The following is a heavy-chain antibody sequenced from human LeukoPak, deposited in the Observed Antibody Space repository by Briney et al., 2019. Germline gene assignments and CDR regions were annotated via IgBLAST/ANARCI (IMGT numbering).Heavy chain of an antibody. CDR1: GASINSGSNY. CDR3: ARSDGYGLVGI. J-gene: IGHJ3*02. V-gene: IGHV4-39*07. D-gene: IGHD3-10*01. CDR2: IYSSGST. Sequence: SETLSLTCRVSGASINSGSNYWGWIRQPPGKTLEWIGSIYSSGSTYYNPSLKSRVIIMIDTPKNHFSLALSSVTAADTAVYYCARSDGYGLVGIWGQGTMVTVSS.